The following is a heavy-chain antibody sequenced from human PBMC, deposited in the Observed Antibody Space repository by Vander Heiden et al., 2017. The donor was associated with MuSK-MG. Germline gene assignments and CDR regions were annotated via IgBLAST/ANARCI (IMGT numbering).Heavy chain of an antibody. CDR3: AKAAGWWEPRWCFDP. Sequence: EVQLLVSGGGLVKPGGSLRLSCAASGFTFSSYAMSWVRQAPGKGLEWVSAISGSGGRTYYADSGKGRFTISRYNSKNTLYMQMNMLRAEVTAVYSCAKAAGWWEPRWCFDPWGQGTVVTVYS. D-gene: IGHD2-15*01. CDR2: ISGSGGRT. V-gene: IGHV3-23*01. J-gene: IGHJ5*02. CDR1: GFTFSSYA.